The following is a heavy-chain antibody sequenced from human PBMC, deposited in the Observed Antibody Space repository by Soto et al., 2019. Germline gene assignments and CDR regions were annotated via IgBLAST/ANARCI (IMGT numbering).Heavy chain of an antibody. Sequence: VGSLRLSCAASGFTVSSNYMSWVRQAPGKGLEWVSVIYSGGSTYYADSVKGRFTISRDNSKNTLYLQMNSLRAEDTAVYYCARFSAPYGMDVWGQGTTVTVSS. CDR2: IYSGGST. CDR1: GFTVSSNY. V-gene: IGHV3-53*01. J-gene: IGHJ6*02. CDR3: ARFSAPYGMDV. D-gene: IGHD3-10*01.